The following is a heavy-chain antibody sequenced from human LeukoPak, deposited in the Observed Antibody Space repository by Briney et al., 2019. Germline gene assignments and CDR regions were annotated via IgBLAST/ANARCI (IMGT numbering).Heavy chain of an antibody. CDR1: GHTSTTYA. Sequence: ASVKVSCKASGHTSTTYAIHWVRQAPGQGLEWMGWINAGNGNIKYSQKFQGRVTMTTDTSTSTAYMELRSLRSDDTAVYYCARTDFGDYSYYFDYWGQGTLVTVSS. CDR3: ARTDFGDYSYYFDY. J-gene: IGHJ4*02. V-gene: IGHV1-3*01. CDR2: INAGNGNI. D-gene: IGHD4-17*01.